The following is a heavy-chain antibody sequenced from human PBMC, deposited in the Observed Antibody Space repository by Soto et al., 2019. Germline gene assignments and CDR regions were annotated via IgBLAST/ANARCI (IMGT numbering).Heavy chain of an antibody. CDR3: AGGRRGYSSSWYDY. V-gene: IGHV4-34*01. CDR1: GGSFSDYY. Sequence: QVQLQQWGAGLLKPSETLSLTCAVYGGSFSDYYWNWIRQPPGKGLEWIGEINNSGSTNYNPSLKSRVAISLDTSKNQFSLNVSSVSAADTAVYYCAGGRRGYSSSWYDYWGQGTLVTVSS. D-gene: IGHD6-13*01. CDR2: INNSGST. J-gene: IGHJ4*02.